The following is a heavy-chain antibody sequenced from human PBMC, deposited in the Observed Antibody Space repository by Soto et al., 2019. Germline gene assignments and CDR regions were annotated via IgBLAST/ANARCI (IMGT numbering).Heavy chain of an antibody. CDR2: IYSGGST. V-gene: IGHV3-53*01. J-gene: IGHJ4*02. CDR1: GFTCSSNY. D-gene: IGHD2-21*02. Sequence: GPLRPSCAASGFTCSSNYMSWVRQAPGKGLEWVSVIYSGGSTYYADSVKGRFTISRDNSKNTLYLQMNSLRAEDTAVYYCASGVTAYVYYFDYWGQGTLVTVSS. CDR3: ASGVTAYVYYFDY.